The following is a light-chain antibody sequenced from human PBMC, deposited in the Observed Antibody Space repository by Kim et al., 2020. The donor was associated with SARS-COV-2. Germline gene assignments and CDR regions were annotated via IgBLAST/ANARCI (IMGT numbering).Light chain of an antibody. CDR2: GHT. CDR1: FSNIGAGYD. V-gene: IGLV1-40*01. J-gene: IGLJ1*01. Sequence: QKVPISCTGTFSNIGAGYDVHWYQQVPGAAPKLLIYGHTNRPSGVPDRFSGSKSDTSASLAITGLQPEDEADYYCQSYDSSLNSYVFGTGTKVTVL. CDR3: QSYDSSLNSYV.